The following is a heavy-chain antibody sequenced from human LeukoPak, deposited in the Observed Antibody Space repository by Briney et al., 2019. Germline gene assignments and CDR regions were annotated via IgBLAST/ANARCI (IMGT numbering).Heavy chain of an antibody. J-gene: IGHJ5*02. Sequence: GGSLRLSCAASGFTFSSYAMSWVRQAPGKGLEWVSAISGSGGSTYYADSVKGRFTISRDNSKNTLYLQMNSLRAEDTAVYYCAKGRYYYDSSGSLGPWGQGTLVTVSS. CDR1: GFTFSSYA. D-gene: IGHD3-22*01. CDR2: ISGSGGST. V-gene: IGHV3-23*01. CDR3: AKGRYYYDSSGSLGP.